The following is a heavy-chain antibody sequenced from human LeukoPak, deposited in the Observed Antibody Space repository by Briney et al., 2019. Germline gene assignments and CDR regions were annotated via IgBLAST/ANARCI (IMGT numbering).Heavy chain of an antibody. CDR3: ARDSSPGYCSGGSCLFDP. Sequence: GGSLRLSCAASGFTFSSYGMHWVRQAPGKGLEWVAVIWYDGSNKYYADSVKGRFTISRDNSKNTLYLQMNSQRAEDTAVYYCARDSSPGYCSGGSCLFDPWGQGTLVTVSS. J-gene: IGHJ5*02. CDR1: GFTFSSYG. CDR2: IWYDGSNK. V-gene: IGHV3-33*01. D-gene: IGHD2-15*01.